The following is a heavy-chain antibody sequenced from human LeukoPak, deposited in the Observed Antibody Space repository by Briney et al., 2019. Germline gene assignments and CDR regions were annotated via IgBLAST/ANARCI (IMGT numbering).Heavy chain of an antibody. CDR1: GFTFSNYW. CDR3: VRREGSPHYYYMDV. V-gene: IGHV3-7*01. J-gene: IGHJ6*03. CDR2: IGPDGSQE. Sequence: GGSLRLSCAVSGFTFSNYWMGWVRQVPEKGLEWLANIGPDGSQEYYVESVKGRLTVSGDNARNSLYLQMSRLEVEDTGIYYCVRREGSPHYYYMDVWGKGTTVTVSS.